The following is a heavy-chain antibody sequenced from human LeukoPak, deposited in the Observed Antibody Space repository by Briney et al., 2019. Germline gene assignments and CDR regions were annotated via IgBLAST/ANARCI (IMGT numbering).Heavy chain of an antibody. Sequence: GESLKISCKGSGYSFTSYWIGWVRQMPGKGLEWMGIIYPSDSNTRYSPSFQGQVTISADKSISTAYLQWSSLKASDTAMYYCARGDGYNLNYYGMDVWGQGTTVTVSS. CDR3: ARGDGYNLNYYGMDV. CDR1: GYSFTSYW. V-gene: IGHV5-51*01. J-gene: IGHJ6*02. D-gene: IGHD5-24*01. CDR2: IYPSDSNT.